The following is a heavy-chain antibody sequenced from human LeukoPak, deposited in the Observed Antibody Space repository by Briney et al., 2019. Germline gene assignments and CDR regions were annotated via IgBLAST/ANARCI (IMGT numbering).Heavy chain of an antibody. CDR1: GFNFSDYY. CDR2: MSNNGYSK. CDR3: ARQKRAFDY. Sequence: GGSLRLSCAASGFNFSDYYMTWIRQAPGKGLEWLSYMSNNGYSKYYRDSVKGRFTISRDNAKNALYLEVTGLTVDDTAIYYCARQKRAFDYWGRGTLVTVST. V-gene: IGHV3-11*01. J-gene: IGHJ4*02.